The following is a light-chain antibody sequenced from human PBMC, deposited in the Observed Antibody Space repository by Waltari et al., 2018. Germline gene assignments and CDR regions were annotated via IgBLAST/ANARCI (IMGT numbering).Light chain of an antibody. J-gene: IGLJ1*01. CDR3: QTWDSRTAI. V-gene: IGLV3-1*01. CDR2: QDT. Sequence: SYELTQPPSLSVSPGQTASIPCSGDKLGDQFASWYQQRPGQSPTLVIHQDTKRPSGIPERFSGSNSGNTATLTIRGTQALDEADYYCQTWDSRTAIFGTGTKVTVV. CDR1: KLGDQF.